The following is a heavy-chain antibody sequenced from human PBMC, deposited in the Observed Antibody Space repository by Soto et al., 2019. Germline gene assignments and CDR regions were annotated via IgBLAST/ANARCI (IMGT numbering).Heavy chain of an antibody. Sequence: EVQLVESGGGLVQPGGSLRLSCAASGFTFSSYEMNWVRQAPGKGLEWVSYISSSGSTIYYADSVKGRFTISRDNAKNSLYLQMNSLRAEDTAVYYCASTAMVGIWFDYWGQGTLVTVSS. CDR2: ISSSGSTI. D-gene: IGHD5-18*01. CDR1: GFTFSSYE. J-gene: IGHJ4*02. CDR3: ASTAMVGIWFDY. V-gene: IGHV3-48*03.